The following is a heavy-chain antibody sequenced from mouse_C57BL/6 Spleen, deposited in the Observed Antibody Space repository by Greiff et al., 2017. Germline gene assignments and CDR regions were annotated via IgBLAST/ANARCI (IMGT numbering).Heavy chain of an antibody. Sequence: VQLVESGAELARPGASVKLSCKASGYTFTSYGISWVKQRTGQGLEWIGEIYPRSGNTYYNEKFKGKATLTADKSSSTAYMELRSLTSEDSAVYFCARSITTVVATYHWYFDVWGTGTTVTVSS. J-gene: IGHJ1*03. V-gene: IGHV1-81*01. CDR2: IYPRSGNT. CDR3: ARSITTVVATYHWYFDV. CDR1: GYTFTSYG. D-gene: IGHD1-1*01.